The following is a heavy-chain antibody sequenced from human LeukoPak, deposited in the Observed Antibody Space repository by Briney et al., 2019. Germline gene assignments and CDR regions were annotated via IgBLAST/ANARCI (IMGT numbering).Heavy chain of an antibody. CDR3: AREVAGNWYFDL. J-gene: IGHJ2*01. CDR2: INPSGGST. D-gene: IGHD6-19*01. V-gene: IGHV1-46*01. Sequence: ASVKVSCKASGYTFTSYYMHWVRQAPGQGLEWMGIINPSGGSTSYAQKFQGRVTMTRNTSTSTVYMELSSLRSEDTAVYYCAREVAGNWYFDLWGRGTLVTVSS. CDR1: GYTFTSYY.